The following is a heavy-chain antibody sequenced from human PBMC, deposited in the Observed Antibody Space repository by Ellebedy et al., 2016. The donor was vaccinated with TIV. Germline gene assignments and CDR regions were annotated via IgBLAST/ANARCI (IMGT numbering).Heavy chain of an antibody. Sequence: GESLKISCAASGFSFRSYWMHWVRQTPGKGLVWVSRINSDATSTSYADSVKGRFTISRDNAKNSLYLQMNSLRADDTAVYYCAREGGAVYFDYWGQGTPVTVSS. V-gene: IGHV3-74*01. CDR2: INSDATST. CDR1: GFSFRSYW. J-gene: IGHJ4*02. CDR3: AREGGAVYFDY. D-gene: IGHD1-26*01.